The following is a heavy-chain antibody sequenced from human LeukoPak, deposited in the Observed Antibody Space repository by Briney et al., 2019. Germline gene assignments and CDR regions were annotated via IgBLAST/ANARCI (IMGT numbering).Heavy chain of an antibody. CDR1: GFTVSSNY. D-gene: IGHD3-22*01. CDR3: ARDRYYYDSSGYSWYFDY. J-gene: IGHJ4*02. Sequence: PGGSLRLSCAASGFTVSSNYMSWVRQAPGKGLEWVSVIYSGGSTYYADSVKRRFTISRHNSKIPLYLQMNSLRAEDTAVYYCARDRYYYDSSGYSWYFDYWGQGTLVTVSS. V-gene: IGHV3-53*04. CDR2: IYSGGST.